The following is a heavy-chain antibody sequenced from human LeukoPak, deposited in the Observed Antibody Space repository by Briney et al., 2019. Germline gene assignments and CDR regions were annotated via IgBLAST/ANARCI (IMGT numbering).Heavy chain of an antibody. CDR3: ATVRRDGYPYYYYGMDV. J-gene: IGHJ6*02. CDR1: GGSLGSGDYY. V-gene: IGHV4-61*08. Sequence: PSETLSLTCTVSGGSLGSGDYYWGWIRQPPGKGLEWIGYIYYSGSTNYNPSLKSRVTISVDTSKNQFSLKLSSVTAADTAVYYCATVRRDGYPYYYYGMDVWGQGTTVTVSS. D-gene: IGHD5-24*01. CDR2: IYYSGST.